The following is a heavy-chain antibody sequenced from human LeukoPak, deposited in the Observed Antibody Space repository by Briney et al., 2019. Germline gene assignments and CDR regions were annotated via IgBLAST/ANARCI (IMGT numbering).Heavy chain of an antibody. CDR3: ARGSYGYIDQ. V-gene: IGHV4-61*02. D-gene: IGHD3-16*01. CDR1: GGSISSGSYY. Sequence: SETLSLTCTVSGGSISSGSYYWSWIRQPAGKGLEWIGRIYLSDNTKYNSPSLRSRVTMSPDTSMNRFSLKLSSVTAADTAVYYCARGSYGYIDQWGQGLLVTVSS. CDR2: IYLSDNT. J-gene: IGHJ4*02.